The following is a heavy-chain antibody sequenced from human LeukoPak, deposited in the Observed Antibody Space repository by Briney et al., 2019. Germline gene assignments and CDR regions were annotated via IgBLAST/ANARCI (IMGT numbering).Heavy chain of an antibody. CDR1: GFTFSSYW. V-gene: IGHV3-7*01. D-gene: IGHD2-15*01. Sequence: GGSLRLSCAASGFTFSSYWMSWVRQAPGKGLEWVANIKQDGSEKYYVDSVKGRFTISRDNAKNSLYLQMNSLRAEDTAVYYCARQVVVAATRGDYVSYPFDYWGQGTLVTVSS. CDR2: IKQDGSEK. CDR3: ARQVVVAATRGDYVSYPFDY. J-gene: IGHJ4*02.